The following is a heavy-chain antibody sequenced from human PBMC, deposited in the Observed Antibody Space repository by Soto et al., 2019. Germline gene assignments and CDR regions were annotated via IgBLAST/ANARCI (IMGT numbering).Heavy chain of an antibody. CDR1: GFAFSSYW. J-gene: IGHJ4*02. V-gene: IGHV3-74*01. CDR2: INSDGSTT. CDR3: ARVGQGRYYFDY. Sequence: EVHLVESGGGSVQPGGSLRLSCAGSGFAFSSYWIHWVRQVPGKGLVWVSRINSDGSTTSYADSVRGRSTISRDNAKDTPYLQMNSLRAEDTALYYCARVGQGRYYFDYWGQGTLVTVSS.